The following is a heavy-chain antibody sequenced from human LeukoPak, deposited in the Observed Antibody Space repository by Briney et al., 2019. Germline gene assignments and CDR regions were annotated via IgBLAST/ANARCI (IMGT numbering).Heavy chain of an antibody. V-gene: IGHV3-23*01. Sequence: GGSLRLSCVASGIAFSNYAVSWVRQAPEKGLDWVSVISGSAHKIRYADSVKGRFTISRDNSENIVYLQMTNLRVEDTAVYYCAGRPTGYSSGYIHWGQGTLVTVSS. D-gene: IGHD5-18*01. CDR3: AGRPTGYSSGYIH. CDR2: ISGSAHKI. CDR1: GIAFSNYA. J-gene: IGHJ4*02.